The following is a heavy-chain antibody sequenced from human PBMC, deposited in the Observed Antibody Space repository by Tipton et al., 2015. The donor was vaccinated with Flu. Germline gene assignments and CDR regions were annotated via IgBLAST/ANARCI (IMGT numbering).Heavy chain of an antibody. CDR3: AKELTMGYYYDY. Sequence: QLVQSGGGVVQPGGSLQLSCAASGFAFSTFGMHWVRQAPGKGLEWVAFVRFDGSTKYYADSVKGRFTISRDNSKNTLYLQMNSLRVEDSSLYYCAKELTMGYYYDYWGQGTLITVSS. J-gene: IGHJ4*02. D-gene: IGHD3-22*01. CDR2: VRFDGSTK. CDR1: GFAFSTFG. V-gene: IGHV3-30*02.